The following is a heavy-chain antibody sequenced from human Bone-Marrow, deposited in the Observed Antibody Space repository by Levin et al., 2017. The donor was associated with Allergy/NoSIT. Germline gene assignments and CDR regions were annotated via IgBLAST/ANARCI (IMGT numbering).Heavy chain of an antibody. D-gene: IGHD3-3*01. CDR1: GYTFSDYG. V-gene: IGHV1-18*01. CDR3: ARVARDAFGVVVEYYHYMDV. CDR2: ISGYNGKT. J-gene: IGHJ6*03. Sequence: ASVKVSCRASGYTFSDYGISWVRQVPGQGLEWMGWISGYNGKTKSAQKFKGRVTMTTDTSTGTAYMELRSLRSDDTAMYYCARVARDAFGVVVEYYHYMDVWGKGTTVTVSS.